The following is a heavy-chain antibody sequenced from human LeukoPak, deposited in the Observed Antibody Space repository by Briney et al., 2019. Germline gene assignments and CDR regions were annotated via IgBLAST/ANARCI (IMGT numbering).Heavy chain of an antibody. V-gene: IGHV3-48*02. D-gene: IGHD1-26*01. Sequence: AGGSLRLSCAASRFTFSSYSMNWVRQAPGKGLEWVSYISVSSSTIYYADSVKGRFTVSRDNAKNSLYLQMNSLRDEDTAVYYCARGSGSYLWFDYWGQGTLVTVSS. CDR3: ARGSGSYLWFDY. J-gene: IGHJ4*02. CDR2: ISVSSSTI. CDR1: RFTFSSYS.